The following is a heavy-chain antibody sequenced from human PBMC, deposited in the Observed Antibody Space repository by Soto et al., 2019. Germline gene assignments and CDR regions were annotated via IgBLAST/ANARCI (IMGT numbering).Heavy chain of an antibody. CDR1: GFTLQNYA. V-gene: IGHV3-23*01. J-gene: IGHJ5*02. Sequence: SLRLSCTASGFTLQNYAMAWVRQAPGKGLEWVSTLIGGHYGTAYSYSVKGRFTVSRDNSKNCLYLQMNSLEVEDTAMYFCAKGKSTGDIDWFDPWGQGSLVTVSS. CDR2: LIGGHYGT. D-gene: IGHD3-10*01. CDR3: AKGKSTGDIDWFDP.